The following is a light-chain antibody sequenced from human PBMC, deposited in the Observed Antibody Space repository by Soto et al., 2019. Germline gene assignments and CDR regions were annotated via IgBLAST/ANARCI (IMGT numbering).Light chain of an antibody. Sequence: DIQMTQSPSSLSASVGDRVTSTCRASESISSYLNWYQQKPGRVPNLLIYAASSLQSGVPSRFSGSGSETDFTLTISSLQPEDFATYYCQQSYSTPYTFGQGTKLDIK. CDR3: QQSYSTPYT. CDR1: ESISSY. J-gene: IGKJ2*01. V-gene: IGKV1-39*01. CDR2: AAS.